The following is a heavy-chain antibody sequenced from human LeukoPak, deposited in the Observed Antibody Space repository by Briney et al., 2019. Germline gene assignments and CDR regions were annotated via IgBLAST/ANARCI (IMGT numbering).Heavy chain of an antibody. J-gene: IGHJ5*02. V-gene: IGHV1-18*01. D-gene: IGHD6-13*01. Sequence: ASVKVSFKASGYTFTIYGISWVRQAPGQGREWMGWISAYNGNTNYTQKLQGRVTMTTDTSTSTAYMELRSLRSDDTAVYYCARGLGYSSSWSPFDPWGQGTLVTVSS. CDR2: ISAYNGNT. CDR3: ARGLGYSSSWSPFDP. CDR1: GYTFTIYG.